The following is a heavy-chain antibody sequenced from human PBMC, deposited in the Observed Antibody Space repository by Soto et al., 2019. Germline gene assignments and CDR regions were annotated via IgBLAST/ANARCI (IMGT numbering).Heavy chain of an antibody. V-gene: IGHV1-18*01. CDR1: GYTFTSYG. CDR3: ARDPPGSGPNFDN. D-gene: IGHD2-15*01. Sequence: GASVKVSCKASGYTFTSYGISWVRQAPGQGLEWMGCINDADGNTKYSQKFQGRVTFTRDTSASTAYMELSSLKSEDTAVYYCARDPPGSGPNFDNWGQGTLVTVSS. J-gene: IGHJ4*02. CDR2: INDADGNT.